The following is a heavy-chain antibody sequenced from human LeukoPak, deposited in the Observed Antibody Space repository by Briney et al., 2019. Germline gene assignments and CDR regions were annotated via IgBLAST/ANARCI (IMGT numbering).Heavy chain of an antibody. V-gene: IGHV6-1*01. CDR3: ASRYSLNS. Sequence: SQTLSLTCAISGDSVSNNSAAWNWIRQSPARGLEWLGRTYYRSKWYNEYAVSVQSRITINADTSKNQFSLQLNSVTPEDTAVYYCASRYSLNSWGQGTLVTVSS. CDR2: TYYRSKWYN. D-gene: IGHD5-18*01. CDR1: GDSVSNNSAA. J-gene: IGHJ4*02.